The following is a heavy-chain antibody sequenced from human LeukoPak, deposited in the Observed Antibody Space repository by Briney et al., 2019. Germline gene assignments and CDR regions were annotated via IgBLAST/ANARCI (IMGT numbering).Heavy chain of an antibody. CDR3: ARERYYFDY. J-gene: IGHJ4*02. CDR1: GDSVSSNSVA. V-gene: IGHV6-1*01. CDR2: TYYRSKWNN. Sequence: SQTLSLTCAISGDSVSSNSVAWNWIRQSPSRGLEWLGRTYYRSKWNNEYAESVRSRITINPDTSKNQFSLQLDSVTPEDTAVYYCARERYYFDYWGQGTLVSVSS.